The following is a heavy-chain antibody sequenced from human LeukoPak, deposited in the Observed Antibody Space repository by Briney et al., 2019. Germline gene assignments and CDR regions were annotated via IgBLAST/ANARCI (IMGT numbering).Heavy chain of an antibody. CDR3: ASHYSSGSYRYTGSFDS. J-gene: IGHJ4*02. CDR1: GGSFSDYY. Sequence: PSETLSLTCAVYGGSFSDYYWSWIRQPPGKGREWIGEINHSGTTNYSPSLKSRVSISVDTSKNQFSLKLNSVTAADAAMYYCASHYSSGSYRYTGSFDSWGQGMLVNVSS. V-gene: IGHV4-34*01. D-gene: IGHD3-16*02. CDR2: INHSGTT.